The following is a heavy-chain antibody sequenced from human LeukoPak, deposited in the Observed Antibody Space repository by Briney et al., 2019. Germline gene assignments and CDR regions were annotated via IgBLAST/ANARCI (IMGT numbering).Heavy chain of an antibody. CDR1: GFIFDDYA. D-gene: IGHD3-16*01. V-gene: IGHV3-9*03. CDR2: ITWNSDSI. CDR3: AKGGGGRLIYYYYMDV. J-gene: IGHJ6*03. Sequence: GGSLRLSCAASGFIFDDYAMHWVRQAPGKGLEWVSGITWNSDSIDHADSVKGRFTISRDNAKNSLYLQMNSLRAEDMALYYCAKGGGGRLIYYYYMDVWGKGTTVTVSS.